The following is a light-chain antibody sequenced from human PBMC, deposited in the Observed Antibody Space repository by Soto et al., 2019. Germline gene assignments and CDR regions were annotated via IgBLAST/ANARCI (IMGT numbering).Light chain of an antibody. Sequence: EIVLTQSPGTLSLSPGERATLSCRASERLSSVYLAWYQQRPGQPPRLLIYGASNRATGIPDRFSGSGSGTYFTIIVHRVEHEDVAIYYCQQYGGAPRLTFGQGTRLEIK. CDR2: GAS. V-gene: IGKV3-20*01. J-gene: IGKJ5*01. CDR1: ERLSSVY. CDR3: QQYGGAPRLT.